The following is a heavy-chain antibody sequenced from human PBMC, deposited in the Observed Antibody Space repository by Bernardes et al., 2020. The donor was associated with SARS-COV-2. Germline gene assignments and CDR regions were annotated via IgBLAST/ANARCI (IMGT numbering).Heavy chain of an antibody. J-gene: IGHJ4*02. CDR3: VRDKDYCVNDVCWGFDS. CDR2: INVAGSIT. V-gene: IGHV3-74*01. Sequence: GSLRLPCAASGFTFRNYWIHWIRRAPGKGLVWVARINVAGSITNYADSVQGRFTISRDNAKNTVYLQMSSLRVEDTAVYYCVRDKDYCVNDVCWGFDSWGQGTLVSVSS. D-gene: IGHD2-8*01. CDR1: GFTFRNYW.